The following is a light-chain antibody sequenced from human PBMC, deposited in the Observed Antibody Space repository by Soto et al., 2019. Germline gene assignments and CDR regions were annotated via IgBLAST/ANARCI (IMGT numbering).Light chain of an antibody. CDR3: QQYTNWPPFT. Sequence: EIVMTQSPATLSVSPGERATLSCRASQSVSTNLVWYQQKRGQAPRLLIYGASTRATGIPARFSGSGSGTEFTPTISSLQSEDFAVYYCQQYTNWPPFTFGPGTKVDIK. CDR1: QSVSTN. V-gene: IGKV3-15*01. CDR2: GAS. J-gene: IGKJ3*01.